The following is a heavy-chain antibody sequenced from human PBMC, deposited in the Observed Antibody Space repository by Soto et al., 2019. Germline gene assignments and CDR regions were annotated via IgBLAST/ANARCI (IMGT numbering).Heavy chain of an antibody. Sequence: QVQLQESGPGLVKPSETLSLTCTVSGGSISSYYWSWIRQPAGKGLEWIGRSYTSGSTNYNPSLKSRVTMSVDTSKNQFSLKLSSVTAADTAVYYCARDRYCSSTSCYTTNYYYGMDVWGQGTTVTVSS. V-gene: IGHV4-4*07. CDR1: GGSISSYY. J-gene: IGHJ6*02. CDR2: SYTSGST. D-gene: IGHD2-2*02. CDR3: ARDRYCSSTSCYTTNYYYGMDV.